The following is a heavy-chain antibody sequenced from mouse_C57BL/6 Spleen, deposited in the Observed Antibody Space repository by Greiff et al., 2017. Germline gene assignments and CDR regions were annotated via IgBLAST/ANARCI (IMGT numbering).Heavy chain of an antibody. J-gene: IGHJ1*03. CDR3: ARLPHWYFDV. Sequence: EVKLVESGGGLVKPGGSLKLSCAASGFTFSSYTMSWVRQTPEKRLEWVATISGGGGNTYYPDNVKGRFTISRDNAKNTLYLQMSSLRSEDTALYYCARLPHWYFDVWGTGTTVTVSS. CDR1: GFTFSSYT. V-gene: IGHV5-9*01. CDR2: ISGGGGNT.